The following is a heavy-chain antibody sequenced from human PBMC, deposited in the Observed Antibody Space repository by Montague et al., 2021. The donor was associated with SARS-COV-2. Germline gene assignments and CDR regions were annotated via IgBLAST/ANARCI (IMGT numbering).Heavy chain of an antibody. J-gene: IGHJ5*02. CDR3: ARGYDYVWGSYRYVHWFDP. Sequence: SETLSLTCAVYGGSFSGYYWSWIRQPQGKGLEWIGEINHSGSTNSNPSLKSRVTISVDTSKNQFSLKLSSVTAADTAVYYCARGYDYVWGSYRYVHWFDPWGQGTLVTVSS. CDR2: INHSGST. D-gene: IGHD3-16*02. V-gene: IGHV4-34*01. CDR1: GGSFSGYY.